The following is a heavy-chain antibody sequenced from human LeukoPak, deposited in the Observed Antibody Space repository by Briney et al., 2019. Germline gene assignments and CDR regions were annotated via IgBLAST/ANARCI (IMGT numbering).Heavy chain of an antibody. CDR1: GFTFSSYG. D-gene: IGHD3-22*01. J-gene: IGHJ4*02. V-gene: IGHV3-30*02. Sequence: PGGSLRLSCAASGFTFSSYGMHWVRQAPGKGLEWGAFIRYDGSNKYYADSVKGRFTISRDNSQNTLYLQMNSLRAEDTAVYYCARPLGSYYDKGGYFDYWGQGTLVTVSS. CDR2: IRYDGSNK. CDR3: ARPLGSYYDKGGYFDY.